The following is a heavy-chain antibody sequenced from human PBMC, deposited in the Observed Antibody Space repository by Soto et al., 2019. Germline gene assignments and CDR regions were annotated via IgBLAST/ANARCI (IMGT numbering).Heavy chain of an antibody. Sequence: GASVKVSCKASGYTFTSYGISWVRQAPGQGLEWMGWISAYNGNTNYAQKLQGRVTVTTDTSTSTAYMEVRSLRSEDTAVYYCVRDLAGEIRSSVPIPLFDYWGQGTLVTVSS. J-gene: IGHJ4*02. CDR2: ISAYNGNT. V-gene: IGHV1-18*01. D-gene: IGHD6-6*01. CDR1: GYTFTSYG. CDR3: VRDLAGEIRSSVPIPLFDY.